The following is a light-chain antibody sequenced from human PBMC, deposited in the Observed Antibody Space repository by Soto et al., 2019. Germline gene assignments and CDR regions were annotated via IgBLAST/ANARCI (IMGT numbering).Light chain of an antibody. V-gene: IGKV1-33*01. CDR1: HDIKDF. CDR3: QRYASLPPT. Sequence: DIQMTQSPSSLSASVGDRVTITCQASHDIKDFLNWFQEKPGKAPKLLIYDASNLQTGVPSRFSGSGSGTHFTFTISRLQPEDIATYYCQRYASLPPTFGQGTRLDIK. CDR2: DAS. J-gene: IGKJ5*01.